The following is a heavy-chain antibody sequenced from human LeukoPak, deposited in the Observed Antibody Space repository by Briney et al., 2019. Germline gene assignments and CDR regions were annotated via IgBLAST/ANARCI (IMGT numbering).Heavy chain of an antibody. CDR1: GFTFSSYW. D-gene: IGHD3-3*01. Sequence: PGGSLRLSCAASGFTFSSYWMHWVRQAPGKGLVWVSRINSDGSSTSYADSVKGRFTISRDNAKNTLYLQMNSLRAEDTAVYYCAREYYDFWSGYYTFWFDPWGQGTLVTVSS. CDR2: INSDGSST. V-gene: IGHV3-74*01. CDR3: AREYYDFWSGYYTFWFDP. J-gene: IGHJ5*02.